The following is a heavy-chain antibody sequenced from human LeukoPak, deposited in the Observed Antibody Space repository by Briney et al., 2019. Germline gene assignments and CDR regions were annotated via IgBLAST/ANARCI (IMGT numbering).Heavy chain of an antibody. CDR3: ASPRSSGYRH. Sequence: TGGSLRLSCVVTGLTFSSYEMNWVRLAPGKGLEWISYIGGTGSDIYYADAVKGRFTISRDNARNSLYLQMNSLRAEDTAVYYCASPRSSGYRHWGQGTLVTVSS. V-gene: IGHV3-48*03. CDR1: GLTFSSYE. D-gene: IGHD3-22*01. J-gene: IGHJ4*02. CDR2: IGGTGSDI.